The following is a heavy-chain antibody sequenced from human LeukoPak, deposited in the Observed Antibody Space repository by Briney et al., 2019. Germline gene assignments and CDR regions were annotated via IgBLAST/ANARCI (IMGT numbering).Heavy chain of an antibody. D-gene: IGHD2-15*01. CDR2: INAGNGNT. Sequence: ASVKVSCKASGYTFTSYAMHSVRQAPGQRLEWMGWINAGNGNTKYSQKFQGRVTITRDTSASTAYMELSSLRSEDTAVYYCARDRGVVVVAATENWFDPWGQGTLVTVSS. V-gene: IGHV1-3*01. CDR1: GYTFTSYA. CDR3: ARDRGVVVVAATENWFDP. J-gene: IGHJ5*02.